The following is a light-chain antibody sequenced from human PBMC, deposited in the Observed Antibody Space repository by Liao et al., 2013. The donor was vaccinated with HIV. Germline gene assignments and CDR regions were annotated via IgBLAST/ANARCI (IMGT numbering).Light chain of an antibody. CDR1: ALPKQY. J-gene: IGLJ1*01. Sequence: SYELTQPPSVSVSPGQTARITCSGDALPKQYAYWYQQKPGQAPVMVIYKDTERPSGIPERFSGSNSGNTATLTISGTQAMDEADYYCQAWDSSTPLYVFGTGTKVTVL. CDR2: KDT. CDR3: QAWDSSTPLYV. V-gene: IGLV3-25*02.